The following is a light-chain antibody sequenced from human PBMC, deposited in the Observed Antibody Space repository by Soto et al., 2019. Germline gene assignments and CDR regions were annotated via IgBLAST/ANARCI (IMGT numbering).Light chain of an antibody. CDR2: RNN. V-gene: IGLV1-47*01. CDR1: RSNIGSNY. CDR3: ASWDDSLSVL. Sequence: QSVLTQPPSVSGTPGQRVTISCSGRRSNIGSNYVYWYQHLPGTAPKLLIYRNNQRPSGVPDRFSGSKPGTSVSLAISGLRAEDEADYYCASWDDSLSVLFGGGTKLTVL. J-gene: IGLJ3*02.